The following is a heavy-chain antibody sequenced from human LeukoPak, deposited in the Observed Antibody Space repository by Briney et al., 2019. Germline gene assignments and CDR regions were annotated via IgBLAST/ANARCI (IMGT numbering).Heavy chain of an antibody. CDR3: ARQMRGSGWYCFDY. CDR1: GYTFTSYA. V-gene: IGHV1-3*03. CDR2: INAGNGNT. Sequence: ASVKASCKASGYTFTSYAMHWVRQAPGQRLEWMGWINAGNGNTKYSQEFQGRVTITRDTSASTAYMELSSLRSEDMAVYYCARQMRGSGWYCFDYWGQGTLVTVSS. D-gene: IGHD6-19*01. J-gene: IGHJ4*02.